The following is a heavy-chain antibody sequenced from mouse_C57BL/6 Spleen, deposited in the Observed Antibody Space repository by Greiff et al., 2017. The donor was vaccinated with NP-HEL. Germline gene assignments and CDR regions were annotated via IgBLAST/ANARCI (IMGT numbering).Heavy chain of an antibody. V-gene: IGHV1-64*01. J-gene: IGHJ2*01. CDR2: IHPNSGST. D-gene: IGHD2-9*01. CDR3: ARSAYDGYDWSYDFDY. Sequence: QVQLQQPGAELVKPGASVKLSCKASGYTFTSYWMHWVKQRPGQGLEWIGMIHPNSGSTNYNEKFKSKATLTVDKSSSTAYMQLSSLTSEDSAVYYCARSAYDGYDWSYDFDYWGQGTTLTVSS. CDR1: GYTFTSYW.